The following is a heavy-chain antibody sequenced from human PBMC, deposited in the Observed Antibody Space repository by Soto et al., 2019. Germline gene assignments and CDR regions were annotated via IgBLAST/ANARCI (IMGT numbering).Heavy chain of an antibody. V-gene: IGHV3-23*01. CDR3: AKDPSSLMCSGGSCYLGWFDP. CDR1: GFTFSSYA. D-gene: IGHD2-15*01. Sequence: GGSLRLSCAASGFTFSSYAMSWVRQAPGKGLEWVSAISGSGGSTYYADSVKGRFTISRDNSKNTLYLQMNSLRAEDTAVYYCAKDPSSLMCSGGSCYLGWFDPWGQGTLVTVSS. CDR2: ISGSGGST. J-gene: IGHJ5*02.